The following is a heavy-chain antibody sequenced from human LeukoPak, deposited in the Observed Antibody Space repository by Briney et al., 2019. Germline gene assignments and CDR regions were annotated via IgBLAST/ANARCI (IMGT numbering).Heavy chain of an antibody. CDR3: ARDKAGAGFGDAFDI. Sequence: GGSLRLSCAASGFTVSSNHMSWVRQAPGKGLEWVSVIYSGGSTYYADSVKGRFTISRDNSKNTLYLQMNSLRAEDTAVYYCARDKAGAGFGDAFDIWGQGTMVTVSS. V-gene: IGHV3-66*01. D-gene: IGHD3-10*01. J-gene: IGHJ3*02. CDR1: GFTVSSNH. CDR2: IYSGGST.